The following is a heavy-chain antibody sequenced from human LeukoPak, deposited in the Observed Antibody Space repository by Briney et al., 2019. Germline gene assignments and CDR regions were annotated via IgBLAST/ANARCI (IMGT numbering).Heavy chain of an antibody. V-gene: IGHV4-61*02. CDR2: IYTSGST. D-gene: IGHD3-22*01. CDR3: ARVWYDSSGYYSYYFDY. Sequence: PSETLSLTCTVSGGSISSGSYYWSWIRQPAGKGLEWIGRIYTSGSTNYNPSFKSRVTISVDTSKNQFSLKLSSVTAADTAVYYCARVWYDSSGYYSYYFDYWGQGTLVTVSS. CDR1: GGSISSGSYY. J-gene: IGHJ4*02.